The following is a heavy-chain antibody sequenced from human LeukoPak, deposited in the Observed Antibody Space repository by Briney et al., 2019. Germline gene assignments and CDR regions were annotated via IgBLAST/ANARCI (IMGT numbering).Heavy chain of an antibody. V-gene: IGHV4-31*03. CDR2: IYYSGST. J-gene: IGHJ5*02. Sequence: PSQTLSLTCTVSGGSISSGGYYWSWICQHPGKGLEWIGYIYYSGSTYYNPSLKSRVTISVDTSKNQFSLKLSSVTAADTAVYYCARDVGGYSSGGSCYTGHWFDPWGQGTLVTVSS. CDR3: ARDVGGYSSGGSCYTGHWFDP. CDR1: GGSISSGGYY. D-gene: IGHD2-15*01.